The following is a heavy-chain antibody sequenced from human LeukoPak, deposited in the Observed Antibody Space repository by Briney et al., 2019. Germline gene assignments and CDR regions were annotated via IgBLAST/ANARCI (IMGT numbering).Heavy chain of an antibody. J-gene: IGHJ2*01. Sequence: SETLSLTCAVSGGSISSGGYSWSWIRQPPGKGLEWIGYIYRSGSTYYNPSLKSPVTISVDRSKNQFSLKLSSVTAADTGVYYCARQFLGYKQNWYFDLWGRGTLVTVSS. CDR3: ARQFLGYKQNWYFDL. D-gene: IGHD1-1*01. V-gene: IGHV4-30-2*01. CDR2: IYRSGST. CDR1: GGSISSGGYS.